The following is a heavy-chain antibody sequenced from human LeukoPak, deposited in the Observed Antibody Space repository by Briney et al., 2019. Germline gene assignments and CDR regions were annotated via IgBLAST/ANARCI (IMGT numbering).Heavy chain of an antibody. CDR1: GFNFRIYT. CDR3: AKDRPYNYGDNSGIDF. J-gene: IGHJ4*02. D-gene: IGHD4-23*01. CDR2: ISGSGDTT. V-gene: IGHV3-23*01. Sequence: PGGSLRLSCEASGFNFRIYTMDWVRQAPGKGLEWVSVISGSGDTTFYADSVKGRFTISRDNSKNTLYLLMNSLRAEDTAVYYCAKDRPYNYGDNSGIDFWGQGTLVTVSS.